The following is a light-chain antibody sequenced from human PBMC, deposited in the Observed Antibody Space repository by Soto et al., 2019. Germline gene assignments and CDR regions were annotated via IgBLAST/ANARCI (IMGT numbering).Light chain of an antibody. J-gene: IGKJ2*01. Sequence: EIVLTQSPATLPLSPGERATLSCRASQSVSTYLAWYQQKPGQAPRLLIYDASNRATGIPARFSGSGSGTDFTLAISSLEPEDFAVYYCQQRTNWPYTVGQGTKLEVK. V-gene: IGKV3-11*01. CDR1: QSVSTY. CDR3: QQRTNWPYT. CDR2: DAS.